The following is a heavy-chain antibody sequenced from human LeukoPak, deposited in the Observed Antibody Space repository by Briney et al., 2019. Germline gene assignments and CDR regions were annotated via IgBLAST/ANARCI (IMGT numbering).Heavy chain of an antibody. CDR1: GFTFSDYY. D-gene: IGHD6-19*01. J-gene: IGHJ4*01. CDR3: ARARGAEAVDY. CDR2: INHSGSS. V-gene: IGHV4-34*01. Sequence: GSLRLSFAASGFTFSDYYMTWIRQPPGKGLEWIGEINHSGSSNYNPSLKSRVTISVDTSKNQFSLKVTSVTAADTAVYYCARARGAEAVDYWGHGTLVTVSS.